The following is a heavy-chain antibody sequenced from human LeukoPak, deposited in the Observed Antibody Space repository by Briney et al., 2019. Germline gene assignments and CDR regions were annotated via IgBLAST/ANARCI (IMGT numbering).Heavy chain of an antibody. CDR3: AREGRLKYYYDSSGYSNWFDP. CDR1: GYTFTSYA. D-gene: IGHD3-22*01. Sequence: ASVKVSCKASGYTFTSYAMNWVRQAPGQGLEWMGWINTNTGNPTYAQGFTGRFVFSLDTSVSTAYLRISSLKAEDTAVYYCAREGRLKYYYDSSGYSNWFDPWGQGTLVTVSS. V-gene: IGHV7-4-1*02. CDR2: INTNTGNP. J-gene: IGHJ5*02.